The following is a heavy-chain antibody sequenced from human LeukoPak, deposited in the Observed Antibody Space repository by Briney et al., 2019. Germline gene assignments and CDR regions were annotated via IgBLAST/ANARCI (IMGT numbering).Heavy chain of an antibody. V-gene: IGHV3-30*02. D-gene: IGHD3-3*01. J-gene: IGHJ4*02. Sequence: PGGSLRLSCAASGFTFSSYGMHWVRQAPGKGLEWVAFIRYDGSNKYYADSVKGRFTISRDNSKNTLYLQMNSLRAEDTAVYYCARDIFNSDFWSAYYDCWGQGTLVTVSS. CDR1: GFTFSSYG. CDR3: ARDIFNSDFWSAYYDC. CDR2: IRYDGSNK.